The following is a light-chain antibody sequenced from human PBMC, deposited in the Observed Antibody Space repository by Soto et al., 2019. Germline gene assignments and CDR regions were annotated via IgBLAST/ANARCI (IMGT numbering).Light chain of an antibody. V-gene: IGKV1-27*01. J-gene: IGKJ5*01. CDR3: QKYNTVPAT. CDR2: SAS. CDR1: QGIGNS. Sequence: DIQMTQSPPSLSASVGDRVTITSRASQGIGNSLAWYQQKPGTVPNLLIYSASTLQSGVPSRFSGSGSGTDFTLTISSLQPEDVAAYYCQKYNTVPATFGQGTRLEIK.